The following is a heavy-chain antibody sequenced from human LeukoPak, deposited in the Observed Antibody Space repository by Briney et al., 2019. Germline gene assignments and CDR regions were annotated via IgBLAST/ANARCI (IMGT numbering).Heavy chain of an antibody. D-gene: IGHD3-16*02. CDR1: GGSISSGGYY. V-gene: IGHV4-31*03. CDR3: ARFGRRNTWGSYRYTDDAFDI. CDR2: IYYSGST. J-gene: IGHJ3*02. Sequence: SETLSLTCTVSGGSISSGGYYWSWIRQHPGKGLEWIGYIYYSGSTYYNPSLKSRVTISVDTSKNQFSLKLSSVTAADTAVYYCARFGRRNTWGSYRYTDDAFDIWGQGTMVTVSS.